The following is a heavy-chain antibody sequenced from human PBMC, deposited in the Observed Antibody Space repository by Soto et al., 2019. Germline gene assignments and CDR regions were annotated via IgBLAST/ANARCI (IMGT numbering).Heavy chain of an antibody. J-gene: IGHJ3*02. D-gene: IGHD5-18*01. V-gene: IGHV1-2*02. CDR2: MNPKSGGA. CDR1: GYTFTDYY. Sequence: GASVKVSCKTSGYTFTDYYTHWVRQAPGQGLEWMGWMNPKSGGAYFAQKFQGRVTLTRDTSIGTAYIEVNSLTSDDTAVYFCTRENIENSDGLYGAFDIWGQGTTVT. CDR3: TRENIENSDGLYGAFDI.